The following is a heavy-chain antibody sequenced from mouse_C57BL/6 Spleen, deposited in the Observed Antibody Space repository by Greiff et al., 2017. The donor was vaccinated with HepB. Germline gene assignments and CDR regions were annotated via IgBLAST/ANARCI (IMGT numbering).Heavy chain of an antibody. CDR1: GYTFTEYT. V-gene: IGHV1-62-2*01. D-gene: IGHD1-1*01. J-gene: IGHJ3*01. CDR3: ARHAHYYGSGIAY. CDR2: FYPGSGSI. Sequence: VQLQQSGAELVKPGASVKLSCKASGYTFTEYTIHWVKQRSGQGLEWIGWFYPGSGSIKYNEKFKDKATLTADKSSSTVYMELSRSTSEDSAVYFCARHAHYYGSGIAYWGQGTLVTVSA.